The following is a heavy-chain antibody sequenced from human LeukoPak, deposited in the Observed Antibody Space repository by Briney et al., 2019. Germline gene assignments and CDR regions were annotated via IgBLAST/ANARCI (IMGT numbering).Heavy chain of an antibody. J-gene: IGHJ6*03. D-gene: IGHD2-2*01. Sequence: GRSLRLSCAASGFTFSSYAMHWVRQAPGKGLEWVAVISYDGSNKYYADSVKGRFTTSRDNSKNTLYLQMNSLRAEDTAVYYCARVPASYYYYYYMDVWGKGTTVTVSS. CDR3: ARVPASYYYYYYMDV. V-gene: IGHV3-30*04. CDR1: GFTFSSYA. CDR2: ISYDGSNK.